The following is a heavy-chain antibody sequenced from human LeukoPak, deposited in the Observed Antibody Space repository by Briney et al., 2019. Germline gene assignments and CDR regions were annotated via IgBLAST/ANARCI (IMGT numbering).Heavy chain of an antibody. CDR1: GYTFTNYD. J-gene: IGHJ5*02. V-gene: IGHV1-8*01. CDR3: ATLQSCSGGTCYANWLDP. CDR2: MSPNSGNT. D-gene: IGHD2-15*01. Sequence: ASVKVSCKTSGYTFTNYDITWVRQAAGQGLEWMGWMSPNSGNTGYAQKFQGRVTMTRDTAINTAYMELSGLRSDDTAFYYCATLQSCSGGTCYANWLDPWGQGTLVTVSS.